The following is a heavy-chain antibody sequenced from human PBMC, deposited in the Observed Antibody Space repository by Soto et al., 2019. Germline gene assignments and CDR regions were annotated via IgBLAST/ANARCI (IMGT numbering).Heavy chain of an antibody. CDR2: INQGASET. CDR1: GFTFSSTW. J-gene: IGHJ6*04. Sequence: GGSLRLSCAASGFTFSSTWMSWVRQAPGKGLEWVANINQGASETYYVDSVKGRFTISRDDANNSLYLQMNSLRAEDTALYYCARGFALDVWGKWTTVTVSS. V-gene: IGHV3-7*01. CDR3: ARGFALDV.